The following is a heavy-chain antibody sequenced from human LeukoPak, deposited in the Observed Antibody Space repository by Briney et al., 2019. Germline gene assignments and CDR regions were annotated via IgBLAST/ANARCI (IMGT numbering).Heavy chain of an antibody. CDR3: ARSEYSSSPDYYYYGMDV. V-gene: IGHV4-59*01. Sequence: SETLSLTCAVYGGSFSGYYWSWIRQLPGKGLEWIGYIYYSGGTNYNPSLKSRVTISVDTSKNQFSLKLSSVTATDTAVYYCARSEYSSSPDYYYYGMDVWGQGTTVTVSS. CDR2: IYYSGGT. CDR1: GGSFSGYY. D-gene: IGHD6-6*01. J-gene: IGHJ6*02.